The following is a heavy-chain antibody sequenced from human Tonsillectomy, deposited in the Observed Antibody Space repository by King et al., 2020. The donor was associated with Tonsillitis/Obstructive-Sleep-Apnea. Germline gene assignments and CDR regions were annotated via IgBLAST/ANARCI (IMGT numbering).Heavy chain of an antibody. D-gene: IGHD2-8*01. J-gene: IGHJ3*02. CDR3: ARDMVLEAGGDAFDI. Sequence: VQLQESGPGLVKSSETLSLTCTVSGGSISRYYWSWIRQPPGKGLEWIGYIYDSGSTNYNPSLKSRVTISVDTSKNQFSLKLTSETAADTAVYYCARDMVLEAGGDAFDIWGQGTMVTVSS. CDR2: IYDSGST. V-gene: IGHV4-59*01. CDR1: GGSISRYY.